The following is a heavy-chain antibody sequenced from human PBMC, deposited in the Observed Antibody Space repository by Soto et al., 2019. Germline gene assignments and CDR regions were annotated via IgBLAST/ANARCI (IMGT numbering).Heavy chain of an antibody. V-gene: IGHV5-51*01. CDR1: GYSFTTYW. D-gene: IGHD6-19*01. Sequence: GESLKISCKGSGYSFTTYWIGWVRQMPGKGLEWMGIIYPGDSDTRYSPSFQGQVTISADESTNTVYLQWSRLKASDTAIYFCARELYSSTWFRPFDYWGQGTLVTVSS. J-gene: IGHJ4*02. CDR3: ARELYSSTWFRPFDY. CDR2: IYPGDSDT.